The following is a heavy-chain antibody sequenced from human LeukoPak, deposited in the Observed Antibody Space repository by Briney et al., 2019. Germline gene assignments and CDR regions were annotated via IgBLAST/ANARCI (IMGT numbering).Heavy chain of an antibody. D-gene: IGHD3-10*01. CDR3: ARDSTYYYDSGSSGPHYFDN. CDR2: ISSGGTYE. J-gene: IGHJ4*02. CDR1: GFTSSNYA. V-gene: IGHV3-30*01. Sequence: PGGSLRLSCAASGFTSSNYAMHWVRQAPGKGLEWVSLISSGGTYEYYADSVKGRFTISRDSSKNTLYLQLNSLRAEDTAVYYCARDSTYYYDSGSSGPHYFDNWGQGTLVTVSS.